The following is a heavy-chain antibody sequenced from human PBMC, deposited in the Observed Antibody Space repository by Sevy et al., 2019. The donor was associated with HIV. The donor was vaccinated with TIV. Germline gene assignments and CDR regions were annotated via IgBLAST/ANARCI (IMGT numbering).Heavy chain of an antibody. V-gene: IGHV3-23*01. Sequence: GGSLRLSCGVSGFTFKTHAMSWVRQAPGKGLEWVSGISGSGGSTYYADSVKGRFTISRDNSKNTVYLQMNSLRAEDTAVYYCAKGVYDFWSGRSDVFDIWGQGTMVTVSS. CDR3: AKGVYDFWSGRSDVFDI. D-gene: IGHD3-3*01. CDR1: GFTFKTHA. CDR2: ISGSGGST. J-gene: IGHJ3*02.